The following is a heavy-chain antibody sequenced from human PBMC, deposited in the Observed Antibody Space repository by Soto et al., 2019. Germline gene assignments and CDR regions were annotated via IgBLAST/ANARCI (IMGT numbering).Heavy chain of an antibody. V-gene: IGHV3-48*03. Sequence: EAQLVESGGGLVRPGGSLRLSCVGSGFTFSTYEMQWVRQAPGKGLEWVSYISSGGSTIFYGESVKGRFTVSRDNDRSSLYLQMNSLRVEDSGVYYCARIGTVLTPDDSWGQGTLVTVSS. CDR3: ARIGTVLTPDDS. J-gene: IGHJ4*02. D-gene: IGHD2-21*02. CDR1: GFTFSTYE. CDR2: ISSGGSTI.